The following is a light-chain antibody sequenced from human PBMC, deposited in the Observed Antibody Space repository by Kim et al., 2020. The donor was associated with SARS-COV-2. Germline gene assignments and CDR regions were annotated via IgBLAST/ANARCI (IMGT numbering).Light chain of an antibody. V-gene: IGLV1-40*01. J-gene: IGLJ2*01. CDR2: GNS. CDR3: QSFDSSLSGSV. Sequence: RASSSCAGNTSNAGADYDLHWYQQLPGTAPKILIYGNSNRPAGVPDRFSGSKSGTSASLAITGLQAEDEADYYCQSFDSSLSGSVFGGGTQLTVL. CDR1: TSNAGADYD.